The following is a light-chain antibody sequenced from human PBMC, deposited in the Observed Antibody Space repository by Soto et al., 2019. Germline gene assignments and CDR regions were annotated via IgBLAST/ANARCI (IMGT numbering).Light chain of an antibody. CDR2: AAS. J-gene: IGKJ1*01. V-gene: IGKV1-9*01. CDR1: QGISSY. Sequence: DIQLTQSPSFLSASVGDRVTITCRASQGISSYLACYQQKPGKAPKLLIYAASTLQSGVPSRFSGSGSGTEFNLTLSSLQPADFATYYCQKFNSYPRTFGQGTKVEIK. CDR3: QKFNSYPRT.